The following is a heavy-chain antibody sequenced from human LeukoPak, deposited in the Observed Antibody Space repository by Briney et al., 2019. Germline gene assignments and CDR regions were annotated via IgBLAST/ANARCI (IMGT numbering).Heavy chain of an antibody. D-gene: IGHD3-3*01. CDR3: ARESLGYCSSTSCYGRYYDFWSGYYVFDY. CDR1: GFTFSDYY. V-gene: IGHV3-11*01. CDR2: ISSSGSTI. J-gene: IGHJ4*02. Sequence: PGGSRRLSCAASGFTFSDYYMSWIRQAPGKGLEWVSYISSSGSTIYYADSVKGRFTISRDNAKNSLYLQMNSLRAEDTAVYYCARESLGYCSSTSCYGRYYDFWSGYYVFDYWGQGTLVTVSS.